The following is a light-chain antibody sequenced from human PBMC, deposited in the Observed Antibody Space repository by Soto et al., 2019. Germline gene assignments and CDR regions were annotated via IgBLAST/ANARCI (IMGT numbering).Light chain of an antibody. V-gene: IGKV1-39*01. CDR1: QSISSY. CDR2: EAS. Sequence: DIQMTQSPSSLSASVGDRVTITCRASQSISSYLNWYHQKPGKAPKLLIYEASSLQSGVPSRFGGSGSGTDFSLTISSLQPEDFATYYCQQSYSTPFTFGPGTKVDVK. J-gene: IGKJ3*01. CDR3: QQSYSTPFT.